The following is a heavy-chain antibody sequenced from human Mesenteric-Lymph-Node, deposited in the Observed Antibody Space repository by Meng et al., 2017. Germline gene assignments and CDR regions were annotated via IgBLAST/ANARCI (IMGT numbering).Heavy chain of an antibody. CDR1: GFTFSSYE. J-gene: IGHJ4*02. CDR2: ISSSGSTI. Sequence: GESLKISCAASGFTFSSYEMNWVRQAPGKGLEWVSYISSSGSTIYYADSVKGRFTISRDNAKNSLYLQMNSLRAEDTAVYYCAREDDYYDYVWGSRKNYFDYWGQGTLVTVSS. CDR3: AREDDYYDYVWGSRKNYFDY. V-gene: IGHV3-48*03. D-gene: IGHD3-16*01.